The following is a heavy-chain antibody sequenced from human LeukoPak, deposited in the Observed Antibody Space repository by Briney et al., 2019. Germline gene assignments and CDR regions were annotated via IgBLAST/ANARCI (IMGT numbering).Heavy chain of an antibody. D-gene: IGHD6-19*01. CDR2: INHSGST. J-gene: IGHJ5*02. V-gene: IGHV4-34*01. CDR1: GGSFSGYY. Sequence: SETLSLTCAVYGGSFSGYYWSWIRQPPGKGLEWIGEINHSGSTNYNPSLKSRVTISVDTSKNQFSLKLSSVIAADTAVYYCARVGRRSGWYGIWFDPWGQGTLVTVSS. CDR3: ARVGRRSGWYGIWFDP.